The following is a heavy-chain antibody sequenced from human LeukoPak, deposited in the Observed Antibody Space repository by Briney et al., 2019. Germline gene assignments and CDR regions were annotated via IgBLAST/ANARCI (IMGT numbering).Heavy chain of an antibody. CDR1: GLTFSSYG. CDR2: IRYDGSNK. J-gene: IGHJ4*02. D-gene: IGHD3-3*01. CDR3: AKISDFWSDTY. Sequence: PGGSLRLSCAASGLTFSSYGMHWVRQAPGKGLEWVAFIRYDGSNKYYADSVKGRFTISRDNSKNTLYLQMNSLRAEDTAVYYCAKISDFWSDTYWGQGTLVTVSS. V-gene: IGHV3-30*02.